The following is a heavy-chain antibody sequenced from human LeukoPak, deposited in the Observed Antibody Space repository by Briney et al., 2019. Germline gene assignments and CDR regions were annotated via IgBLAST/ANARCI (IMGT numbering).Heavy chain of an antibody. Sequence: GSLRLSCAASGFHFSSYAMNWVRQAPGKGLEWVSIIFGADKNTTYYADSVKGGFTVSRDNSKNTLDLQMTDLRPEDTAIYYCAKRNTMVRGGPCFDYWGQGILVAVSS. CDR2: IFGADKNTT. D-gene: IGHD3-10*01. CDR3: AKRNTMVRGGPCFDY. J-gene: IGHJ4*02. V-gene: IGHV3-23*01. CDR1: GFHFSSYA.